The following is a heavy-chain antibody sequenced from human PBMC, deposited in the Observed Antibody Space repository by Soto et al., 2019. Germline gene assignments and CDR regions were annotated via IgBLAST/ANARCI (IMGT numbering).Heavy chain of an antibody. V-gene: IGHV1-46*01. CDR2: INPSGGST. CDR3: ARDILQETYYDFLTGYEDAFDI. CDR1: GYTFTSYY. Sequence: GASVKLSCKASGYTFTSYYMHWVRQAPGQGLEWMGIINPSGGSTSYAQKFQGRVTMTRDTSTSTVYMELSSLRSEDTAVYYCARDILQETYYDFLTGYEDAFDIWGQGTMVTGSS. D-gene: IGHD3-9*01. J-gene: IGHJ3*02.